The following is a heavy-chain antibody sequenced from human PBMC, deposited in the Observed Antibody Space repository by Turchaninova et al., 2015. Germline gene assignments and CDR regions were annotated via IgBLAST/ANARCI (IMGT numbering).Heavy chain of an antibody. Sequence: QVQLQESGPGLVKPSGTLSLTCAVSGGSNISSKWWSGVRQPPEKGLEWIGEIFHSGSTNYNPSLKSRVTISVDKSKSQFSLRLSSVTAADTAVYYCAKGTYHFDYWGQGTLVTVSS. CDR2: IFHSGST. D-gene: IGHD2-8*01. V-gene: IGHV4-4*02. J-gene: IGHJ4*02. CDR1: GGSNISSKW. CDR3: AKGTYHFDY.